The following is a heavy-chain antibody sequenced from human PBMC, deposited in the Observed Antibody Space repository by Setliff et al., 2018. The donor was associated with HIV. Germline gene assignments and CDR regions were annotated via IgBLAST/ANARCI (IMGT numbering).Heavy chain of an antibody. D-gene: IGHD6-19*01. CDR3: ATAKYRWLSEGGFDY. CDR1: GYTLSELS. CDR2: FDPEDGDT. V-gene: IGHV1-24*01. Sequence: ASVKVSCKVCGYTLSELSMHWVRQAPGKGLEWMGRFDPEDGDTLYAQRLQGRVIIPEDSSTDTAYMELSSLTSDDTAVYYCATAKYRWLSEGGFDYWGQGTLVTVSS. J-gene: IGHJ4*02.